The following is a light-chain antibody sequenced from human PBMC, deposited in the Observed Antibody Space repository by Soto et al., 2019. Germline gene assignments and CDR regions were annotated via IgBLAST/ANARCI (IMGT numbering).Light chain of an antibody. CDR1: SSDVGGYNY. V-gene: IGLV2-14*01. J-gene: IGLJ2*01. Sequence: QSVLTQPDSVSGSPGQSITISCTGTSSDVGGYNYVSWYQQQPGKAPKLMLYNVSNRPSGVSNRLSGSKSGNTASLTISGLQAEDEAHYYCSSFTSNNPVLFGGGTKVTVL. CDR2: NVS. CDR3: SSFTSNNPVL.